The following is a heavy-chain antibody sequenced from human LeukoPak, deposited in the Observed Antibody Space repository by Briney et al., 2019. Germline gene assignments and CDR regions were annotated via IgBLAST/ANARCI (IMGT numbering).Heavy chain of an antibody. CDR2: IKPDGSEK. CDR3: ARDYVWGSSESDY. V-gene: IGHV3-7*01. CDR1: GFTFSNYW. J-gene: IGHJ4*02. D-gene: IGHD7-27*01. Sequence: GGSLRLSCAASGFTFSNYWMTWFRQTPGKGLDGVGNIKPDGSEKYYVDSVKGRFTISRDNAKNSLFLQMSSLRVEDTAIYYCARDYVWGSSESDYWGQGTLVTVSS.